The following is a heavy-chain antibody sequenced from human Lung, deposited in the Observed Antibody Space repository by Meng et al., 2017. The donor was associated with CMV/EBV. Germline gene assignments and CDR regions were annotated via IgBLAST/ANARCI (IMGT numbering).Heavy chain of an antibody. D-gene: IGHD3-3*01. CDR3: AHTLGGFTIFGVVISYDY. V-gene: IGHV2-5*01. Sequence: GPTLVKPTQTLTLTCTFSGFSLSTSGVGVGWIRQPPGKALEWLALIYWNDDKRYSPSLKSRLTITKDTSKNQVVLTMTNMDPVDTATYYCAHTLGGFTIFGVVISYDYWGQGTLVTVSS. CDR1: GFSLSTSGVG. CDR2: IYWNDDK. J-gene: IGHJ4*02.